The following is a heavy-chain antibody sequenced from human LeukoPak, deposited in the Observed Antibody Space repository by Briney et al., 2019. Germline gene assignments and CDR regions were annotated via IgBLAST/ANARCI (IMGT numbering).Heavy chain of an antibody. CDR1: GFTVSSNY. V-gene: IGHV3-53*01. CDR2: IYSGGST. D-gene: IGHD5-18*01. CDR3: ARLGYGRALGAFDI. J-gene: IGHJ3*02. Sequence: PGGSLRLSCAASGFTVSSNYMSWVRQAPGKGLEWVSVIYSGGSTYYADSVKGRFTISRDNSKNTLYLQMNSLRAEDTAVYYCARLGYGRALGAFDIWGRGTMVTVSS.